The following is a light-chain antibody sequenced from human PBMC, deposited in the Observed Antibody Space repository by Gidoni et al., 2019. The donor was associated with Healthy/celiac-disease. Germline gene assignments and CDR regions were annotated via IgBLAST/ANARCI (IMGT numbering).Light chain of an antibody. Sequence: TQSPLSLPVTPGEPASISCRSSQSLLHSNGYNYLDWYLQKPGQSPQLLIYLGSNRASGVPDRFSGGGSGTDFTLKISRVEAEDVGVYYCMQALQTPRTFGGGTKVEIK. V-gene: IGKV2-28*01. J-gene: IGKJ4*01. CDR1: QSLLHSNGYNY. CDR3: MQALQTPRT. CDR2: LGS.